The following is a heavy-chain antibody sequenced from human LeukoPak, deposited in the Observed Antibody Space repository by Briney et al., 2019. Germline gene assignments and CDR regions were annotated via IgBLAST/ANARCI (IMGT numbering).Heavy chain of an antibody. V-gene: IGHV3-7*03. Sequence: PGGSLRLSCAASGFTFSSFWMIWVRQAPGKGLEWVAKIKQDGSEEYYVDSVKGRFTISRDNAKNSLFLQMNSLRVEDTAIYYCARGGSYPGCWGQGTLVTVSS. CDR1: GFTFSSFW. D-gene: IGHD1-26*01. CDR2: IKQDGSEE. CDR3: ARGGSYPGC. J-gene: IGHJ4*02.